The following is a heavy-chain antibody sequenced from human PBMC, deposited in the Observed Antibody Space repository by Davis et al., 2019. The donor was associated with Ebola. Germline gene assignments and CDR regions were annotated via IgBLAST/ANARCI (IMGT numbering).Heavy chain of an antibody. CDR1: GFTVSSNY. CDR2: IYSGGST. CDR3: AREDYYDSSGYYYAGDY. V-gene: IGHV3-53*01. Sequence: PGGSLRLSCAASGFTVSSNYMSWVRQAPGKGLEWVSVIYSGGSTYYADSVKGRFTISRDNSKNTLYLQMNSLRAEDTAVYYCAREDYYDSSGYYYAGDYWGQGTLVTVSS. J-gene: IGHJ4*02. D-gene: IGHD3-22*01.